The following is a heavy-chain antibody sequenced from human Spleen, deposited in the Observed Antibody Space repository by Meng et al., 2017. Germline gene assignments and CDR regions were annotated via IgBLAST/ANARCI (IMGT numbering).Heavy chain of an antibody. CDR1: GGSISSSNW. J-gene: IGHJ6*02. CDR2: IYHSGST. Sequence: SETLSLTCAVSGGSISSSNWWNWVRQPPGKGLEWIGEIYHSGSTSYNPSLKSRVTISVDTSKNQFSLKLSSVTAADTAVYYCARENNSGWYGGYYYYGMDVWGQGTTVTVSS. CDR3: ARENNSGWYGGYYYYGMDV. V-gene: IGHV4-4*02. D-gene: IGHD6-19*01.